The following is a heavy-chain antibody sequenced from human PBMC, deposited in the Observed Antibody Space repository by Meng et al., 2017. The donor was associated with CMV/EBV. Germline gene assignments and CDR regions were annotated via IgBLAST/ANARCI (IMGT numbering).Heavy chain of an antibody. J-gene: IGHJ4*02. Sequence: EPLSLTCAVYGVSFSGYSWTWIRQSPAKGLEWIGNIKDTGTTNYNPSLKSRVSILVDTSKNQFSLKLKSVTGADTAIYYCARGAPGYWGQGTLVTVSS. CDR3: ARGAPGY. V-gene: IGHV4-34*01. CDR2: IKDTGTT. CDR1: GVSFSGYS.